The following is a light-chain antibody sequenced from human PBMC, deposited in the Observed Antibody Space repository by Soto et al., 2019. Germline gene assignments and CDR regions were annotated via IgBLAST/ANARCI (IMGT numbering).Light chain of an antibody. CDR3: MIWHSSAVV. V-gene: IGLV5-45*02. Sequence: QTVVTQPSSLSASPGASASLTCTLRSGINVGTYRIYWYQQKPGSTPQYLLRYKSDSDKQQGSGVPSRFSGSKDASANAGILLISGLQSEDEADYYCMIWHSSAVVFGGGTKLTVL. CDR2: YKSDSDK. J-gene: IGLJ2*01. CDR1: SGINVGTYR.